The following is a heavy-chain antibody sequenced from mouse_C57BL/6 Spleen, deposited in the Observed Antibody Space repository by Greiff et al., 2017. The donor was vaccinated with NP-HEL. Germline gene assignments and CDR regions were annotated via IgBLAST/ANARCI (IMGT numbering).Heavy chain of an antibody. CDR1: GYSFTGYY. Sequence: EVQLQQSGPELVKPGASVKISCKASGYSFTGYYMNWVKQSPEKSLEWIGEINPSTGGTTYNQKFKAKATLTVDKSSSTAYMQLKSLTSEDSAVYYCARDYGNYFYFDYWGKGTTLTVSS. CDR3: ARDYGNYFYFDY. D-gene: IGHD2-1*01. V-gene: IGHV1-42*01. CDR2: INPSTGGT. J-gene: IGHJ2*01.